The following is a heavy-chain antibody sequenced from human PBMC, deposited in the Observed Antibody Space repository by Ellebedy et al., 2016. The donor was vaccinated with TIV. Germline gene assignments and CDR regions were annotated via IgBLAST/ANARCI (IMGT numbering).Heavy chain of an antibody. V-gene: IGHV3-30*18. CDR1: GFIFSSSW. CDR2: ISYDGSHK. D-gene: IGHD3/OR15-3a*01. J-gene: IGHJ4*02. CDR3: AKVGSSDYYFDY. Sequence: GESLKISXAASGFIFSSSWMSWVRQAPGKGLEWVTLISYDGSHKYYRDSVRGRFTISRDNSKSTLYLQMNSLRAEDTAVYYCAKVGSSDYYFDYWGQGTLVTVSS.